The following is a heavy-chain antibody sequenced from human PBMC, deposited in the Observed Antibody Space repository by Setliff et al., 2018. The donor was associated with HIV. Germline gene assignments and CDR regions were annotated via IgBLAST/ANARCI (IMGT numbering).Heavy chain of an antibody. Sequence: GGSLRLSCAASGFTFSSYAMSWVRQTPGKGLEWVSFISSSAGSTYDSDSVKGRFTISRDNSKNMLYLQMNSLRADDTAVYYCAKVFLFGIDVFDIWGQGTMVTVSS. J-gene: IGHJ3*02. CDR3: AKVFLFGIDVFDI. CDR2: ISSSAGST. D-gene: IGHD3-16*01. V-gene: IGHV3-23*01. CDR1: GFTFSSYA.